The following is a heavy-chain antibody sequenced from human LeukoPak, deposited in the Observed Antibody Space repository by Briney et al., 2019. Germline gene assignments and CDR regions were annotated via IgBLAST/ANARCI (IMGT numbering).Heavy chain of an antibody. D-gene: IGHD2-2*01. CDR2: ISSSSNVI. J-gene: IGHJ4*02. V-gene: IGHV3-48*01. CDR1: GFTFNSYA. CDR3: ARVTTPRSRNWPYFDY. Sequence: GESLRLSCAASGFTFNSYAFNWVRQAPGQGLEWVSYISSSSNVIYYTDSVKGRFTISRDNARNLLSLQMNSLRAEDTAVYYCARVTTPRSRNWPYFDYWGQGTLVTVSS.